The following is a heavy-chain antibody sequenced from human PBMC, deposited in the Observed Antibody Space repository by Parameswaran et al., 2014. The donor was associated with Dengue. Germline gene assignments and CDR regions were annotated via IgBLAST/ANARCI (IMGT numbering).Heavy chain of an antibody. Sequence: WVRQAPGQGLEWLGIINPSAGTTEYAQNFQARVTMTADTSTGTVSMELSSLRSDDTAVYYCARDRGMPTYNDRWFERVPWFDPWGQGTLVTVSS. D-gene: IGHD3-10*01. V-gene: IGHV1-46*01. J-gene: IGHJ5*02. CDR3: ARDRGMPTYNDRWFERVPWFDP. CDR2: INPSAGTT.